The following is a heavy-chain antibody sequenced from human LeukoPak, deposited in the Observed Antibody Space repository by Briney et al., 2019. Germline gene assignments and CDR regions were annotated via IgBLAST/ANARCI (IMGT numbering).Heavy chain of an antibody. D-gene: IGHD3-3*01. J-gene: IGHJ4*02. CDR2: IYYSGST. V-gene: IGHV4-31*03. CDR3: ASSTYYDFWSGYYLSDY. Sequence: SQTLSLTCTVSGGSISSGGYYWSWIRQRPGKGLEWIGYIYYSGSTYYNPSLKSRVTISVDTSKNQFSLKLSSVTAADTAVYYCASSTYYDFWSGYYLSDYWGQGTLVTVSS. CDR1: GGSISSGGYY.